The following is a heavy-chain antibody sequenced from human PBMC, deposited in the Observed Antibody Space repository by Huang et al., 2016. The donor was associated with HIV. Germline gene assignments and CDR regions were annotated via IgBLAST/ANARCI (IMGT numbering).Heavy chain of an antibody. CDR2: IGGNSGDI. CDR3: VIMDDYFDY. CDR1: GFAFSQYA. J-gene: IGHJ4*02. D-gene: IGHD2-8*01. V-gene: IGHV3-9*01. Sequence: VQLVESGGGLVQPGWSLSLSCAASGFAFSQYAVTWVRQSPGKGLEWVSGIGGNSGDIAYAASVRGRFVISRDNAKKSLYLKMNGLRLEDTALYFCVIMDDYFDYWGQGVLVGVSS.